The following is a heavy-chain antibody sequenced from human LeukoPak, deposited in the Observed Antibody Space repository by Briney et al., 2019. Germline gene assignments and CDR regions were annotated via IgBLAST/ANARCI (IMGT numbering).Heavy chain of an antibody. Sequence: GGSLRLSCAASGFTFSSYGMHWIRQAPGKGLEWVAFVHYGGSNKYYADSVKGRFAISRDNSKNTLYLQMNSLRAEDTAVYYCVRDGSGYAMWDWGQGTLVTVSS. CDR3: VRDGSGYAMWD. J-gene: IGHJ4*02. D-gene: IGHD5-12*01. V-gene: IGHV3-30*02. CDR1: GFTFSSYG. CDR2: VHYGGSNK.